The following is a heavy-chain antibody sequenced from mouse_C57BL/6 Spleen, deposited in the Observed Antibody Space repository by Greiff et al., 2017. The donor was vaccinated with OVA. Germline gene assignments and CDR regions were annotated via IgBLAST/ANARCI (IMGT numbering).Heavy chain of an antibody. V-gene: IGHV3-6*01. Sequence: EVQRVESGPGLVKPSQSLSLTCSVTGYSITSGYYWNWIRQFPGNKLEWMGYISYDGSNNYNPSLKNRISITRDTSKNQFVLKLNSVTTEDTATYYCAAGEVRGDFDYWGQGTTLTVSS. D-gene: IGHD2-5*01. J-gene: IGHJ2*01. CDR1: GYSITSGYY. CDR2: ISYDGSN. CDR3: AAGEVRGDFDY.